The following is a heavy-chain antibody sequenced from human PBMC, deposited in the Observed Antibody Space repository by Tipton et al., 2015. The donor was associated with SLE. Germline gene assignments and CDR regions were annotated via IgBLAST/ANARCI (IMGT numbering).Heavy chain of an antibody. CDR2: ISGSGGST. CDR1: GFTFSSYA. V-gene: IGHV3-23*01. CDR3: ARATRAVAGLGWFDP. Sequence: SLRLSCAASGFTFSSYAMSWVRQAPGKGLEWVSAISGSGGSTYYADSVKGRFTISRDNSKNTLYLQMNSLRAEDTAVYYCARATRAVAGLGWFDPWGQGTLVNVSS. J-gene: IGHJ5*02. D-gene: IGHD6-19*01.